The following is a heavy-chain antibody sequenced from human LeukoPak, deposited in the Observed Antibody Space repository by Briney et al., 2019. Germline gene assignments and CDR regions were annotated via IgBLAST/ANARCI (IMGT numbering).Heavy chain of an antibody. D-gene: IGHD3-22*01. CDR3: ASGDSSEPIDY. V-gene: IGHV4-39*07. CDR1: GGSISSSSYY. CDR2: IYYSGST. J-gene: IGHJ4*02. Sequence: SGTLSLTCTVSGGSISSSSYYWGWIRQPPGKGLEWIGSIYYSGSTYYNPSLKSRVTISVDTSKNQFSLKLSSVTAADTAVYHCASGDSSEPIDYWGQGTLVTVSS.